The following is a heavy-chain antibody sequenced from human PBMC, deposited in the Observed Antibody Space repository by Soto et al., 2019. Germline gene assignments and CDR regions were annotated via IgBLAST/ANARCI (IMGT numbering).Heavy chain of an antibody. CDR2: ISGSGVST. D-gene: IGHD5-18*01. CDR3: AKDSGYSYGYDAFDI. Sequence: EVQLLESGGGLVQPGGSLRLSCAASGFTFSSYAMSWVRQAPGKGLEWVSAISGSGVSTYYADSVKGRFTISRDNSKNTLYLQINSLRAEDPAVYYCAKDSGYSYGYDAFDIWGQGTMVTVSS. CDR1: GFTFSSYA. V-gene: IGHV3-23*01. J-gene: IGHJ3*02.